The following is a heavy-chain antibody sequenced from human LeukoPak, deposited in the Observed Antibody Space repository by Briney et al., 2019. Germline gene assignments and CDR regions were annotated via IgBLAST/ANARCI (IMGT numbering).Heavy chain of an antibody. CDR3: ARAYCSGGSCYFDAFDI. V-gene: IGHV1-2*04. CDR2: INPNSGGT. D-gene: IGHD2-15*01. Sequence: ASVKVSCRASGYTFTGYYMHWVRQAPGQGLEWMGWINPNSGGTNYAQKFQGWVTMTRDTSISTAYMELSRLRSDDTAVYYCARAYCSGGSCYFDAFDIWGQGTMVTVSS. J-gene: IGHJ3*02. CDR1: GYTFTGYY.